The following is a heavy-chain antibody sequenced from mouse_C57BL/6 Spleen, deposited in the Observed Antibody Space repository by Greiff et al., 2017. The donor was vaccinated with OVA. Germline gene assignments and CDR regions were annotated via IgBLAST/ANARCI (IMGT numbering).Heavy chain of an antibody. CDR2: IYPGDGDT. J-gene: IGHJ2*01. V-gene: IGHV1-82*01. D-gene: IGHD1-1*01. Sequence: VQLQQSGPELVKPGASVKISCKASGYAFSSSWMNWVKQRPGKGLEWIGRIYPGDGDTNYNGKFKGKATLTADKSSSTAYMQLSSLTSEDSAVYFCARDYGSSSFDYWGKGTTLTVSS. CDR1: GYAFSSSW. CDR3: ARDYGSSSFDY.